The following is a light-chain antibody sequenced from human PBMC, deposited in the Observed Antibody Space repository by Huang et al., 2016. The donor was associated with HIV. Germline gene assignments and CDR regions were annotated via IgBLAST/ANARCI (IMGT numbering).Light chain of an antibody. Sequence: EIVMRQSPATLSVSPGERATLSCGASQSVSSNLAWYQHKPGQAPRRLIYGASTRATGIPVRFSGSGSETDFTLTISSLQSEDFAVYYCQQYYNWPRTFGQGTKVEIK. CDR3: QQYYNWPRT. CDR1: QSVSSN. J-gene: IGKJ1*01. V-gene: IGKV3-15*01. CDR2: GAS.